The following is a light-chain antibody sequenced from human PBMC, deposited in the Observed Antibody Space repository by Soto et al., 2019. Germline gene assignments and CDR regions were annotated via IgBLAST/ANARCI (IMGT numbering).Light chain of an antibody. V-gene: IGKV1-39*01. Sequence: DIQMTQSPSYLSASVGDRVTITCRASQTIGIYLNWYQQKPGKAPKFLMYAASNLKGGVSSRFIGSGAGTDFTLTITSLQPEDFEIYYCQQSYSSPITFGQGTRLEIK. J-gene: IGKJ5*01. CDR1: QTIGIY. CDR2: AAS. CDR3: QQSYSSPIT.